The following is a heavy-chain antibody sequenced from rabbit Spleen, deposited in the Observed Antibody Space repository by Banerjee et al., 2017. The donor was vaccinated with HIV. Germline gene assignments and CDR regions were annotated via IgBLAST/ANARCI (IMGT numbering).Heavy chain of an antibody. CDR3: ARSYSNFNYGMDL. V-gene: IGHV1S45*01. CDR2: IYTGSGST. Sequence: QEQLVESGGGLVKPEGSLKLSCTASGFSFSNNYYMCWVRQAPGKGLEWIGCIYTGSGSTYYASWAKGRFTISKASSTTVTLQMTSLTAADTATYFCARSYSNFNYGMDLWGPGTLVTVS. J-gene: IGHJ6*01. CDR1: GFSFSNNYY. D-gene: IGHD7-1*01.